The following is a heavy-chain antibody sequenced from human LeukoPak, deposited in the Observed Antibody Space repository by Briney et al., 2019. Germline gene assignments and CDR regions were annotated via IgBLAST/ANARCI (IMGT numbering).Heavy chain of an antibody. CDR1: GGSISSGSYY. V-gene: IGHV4-61*02. CDR2: IYTSGST. Sequence: SETLSLTCAVYGGSISSGSYYWSWIRQPAGTGLEWIGRIYTSGSTNYNPSLKSRVTISVDTSKNQFSLKLSSVTAADTAVYYCARHLIDYYGSGSYYSANNWFDPWGQGTLVTVSS. CDR3: ARHLIDYYGSGSYYSANNWFDP. D-gene: IGHD3-10*01. J-gene: IGHJ5*02.